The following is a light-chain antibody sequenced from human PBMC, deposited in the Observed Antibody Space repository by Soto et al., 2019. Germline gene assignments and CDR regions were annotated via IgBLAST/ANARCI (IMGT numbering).Light chain of an antibody. Sequence: EIVLTQSPGTLSLSPGERATLSCRASRSLTSNYLAWYQQKAGQAPRLLIYGASSRATGIPDRFSGWGSRTDFTLTISRLEPEDFAVYYCQHYSYSTWAFGQGTKVDIK. CDR2: GAS. V-gene: IGKV3-20*01. CDR1: RSLTSNY. J-gene: IGKJ1*01. CDR3: QHYSYSTWA.